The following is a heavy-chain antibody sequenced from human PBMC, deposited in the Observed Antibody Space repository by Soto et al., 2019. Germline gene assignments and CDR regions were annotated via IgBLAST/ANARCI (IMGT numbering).Heavy chain of an antibody. D-gene: IGHD2-21*02. J-gene: IGHJ4*02. CDR1: GFTFTNFA. CDR3: AKDDFTDRGDDYFDY. V-gene: IGHV3-23*01. Sequence: GGSLRLSCAASGFTFTNFAMSWVRQAPGKGLEWVAGIGASGDITWYADSVKGRLSISRDNSKNTLYLQLNSLRFEDTAVYYCAKDDFTDRGDDYFDYWGPGTLVTVSS. CDR2: IGASGDIT.